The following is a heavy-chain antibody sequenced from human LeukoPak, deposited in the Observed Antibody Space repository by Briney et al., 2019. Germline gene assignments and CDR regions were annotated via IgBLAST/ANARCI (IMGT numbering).Heavy chain of an antibody. D-gene: IGHD1-1*01. CDR1: GYTFTGYY. V-gene: IGHV1-2*02. J-gene: IGHJ3*02. Sequence: ASVKVSCKASGYTFTGYYIHWVRQAPGQGLEWMGWINPNSGGTSYAQKFQGRVTMTRDVSTSTVYMELSSLRSEDTAVYYCARHTTGYNSPRDSFNIWGQGTMVTVSS. CDR2: INPNSGGT. CDR3: ARHTTGYNSPRDSFNI.